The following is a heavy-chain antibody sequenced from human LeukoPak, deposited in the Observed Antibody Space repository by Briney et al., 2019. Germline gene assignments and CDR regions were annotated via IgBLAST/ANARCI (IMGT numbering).Heavy chain of an antibody. CDR2: FDPEDGET. CDR3: ATATKCGGDCYSSFDY. Sequence: ASVKVSCKVSGYTLTELSMHWVRQAPGKGLEWMGGFDPEDGETIYAQKFQGRVTMTEDTSTDIVYMELSSLRSEDTAVYYCATATKCGGDCYSSFDYWGQGTLVTVSS. V-gene: IGHV1-24*01. CDR1: GYTLTELS. D-gene: IGHD2-21*01. J-gene: IGHJ4*02.